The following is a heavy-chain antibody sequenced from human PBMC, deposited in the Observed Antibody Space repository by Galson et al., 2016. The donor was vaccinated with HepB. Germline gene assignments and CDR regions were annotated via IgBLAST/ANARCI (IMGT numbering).Heavy chain of an antibody. J-gene: IGHJ3*02. Sequence: QSGAEVKKPGESLKISCKASGGTFSRNAISWVRQAPGQGLEWMGVIIPILDSSKYAQTFQDRVTIIADESTSTAYMELSSLRPDDTAVYYCATEDTATTYGALDIWGQGTMVTVSS. D-gene: IGHD4-17*01. CDR2: IIPILDSS. CDR3: ATEDTATTYGALDI. CDR1: GGTFSRNA. V-gene: IGHV1-69*01.